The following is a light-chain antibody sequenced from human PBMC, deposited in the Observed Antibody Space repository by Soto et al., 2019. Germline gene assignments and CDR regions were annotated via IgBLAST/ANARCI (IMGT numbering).Light chain of an antibody. CDR2: GNN. J-gene: IGLJ1*01. CDR3: QSYDNSLSGYG. V-gene: IGLV1-40*01. Sequence: QSALTQPPSVSGAPGQRVTISCTGSSSNIGAGYDVHCYQQVSGTAPKLLIYGNNNRPSGVPDRFSGSKAGTSPSLAITGLQAEDEADYYCQSYDNSLSGYGFGTGTKVTV. CDR1: SSNIGAGYD.